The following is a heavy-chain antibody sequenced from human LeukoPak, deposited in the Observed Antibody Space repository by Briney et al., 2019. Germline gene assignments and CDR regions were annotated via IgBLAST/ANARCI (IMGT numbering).Heavy chain of an antibody. CDR1: GLTVSSNY. D-gene: IGHD3-22*01. J-gene: IGHJ4*02. CDR2: LHAAGGT. Sequence: GGSLRLSCAASGLTVSSNYITWVCQPPGKGLEWVSVLHAAGGTYYADSVKGRFTISRHISKNTVYLQMNSLRAEDTAVYYCAREGYDSSGYPRLLDYWGQGTLVTVSS. V-gene: IGHV3-53*04. CDR3: AREGYDSSGYPRLLDY.